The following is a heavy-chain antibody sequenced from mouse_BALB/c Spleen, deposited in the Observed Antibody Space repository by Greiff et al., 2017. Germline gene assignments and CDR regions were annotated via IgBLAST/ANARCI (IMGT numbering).Heavy chain of an antibody. V-gene: IGHV3-2*02. J-gene: IGHJ3*01. CDR2: ISYSGST. Sequence: EVKLEESGPGLVKPSQSLSLTCTVTGYSITSDYAWNWIRQFPGNKLEWMGYISYSGSTSYNPSLKSRISITRDTSKNQFFLQLNSVTTEDTATYYCARSNYDYDVGFFAYWGQGTLVTVSA. D-gene: IGHD2-4*01. CDR1: GYSITSDYA. CDR3: ARSNYDYDVGFFAY.